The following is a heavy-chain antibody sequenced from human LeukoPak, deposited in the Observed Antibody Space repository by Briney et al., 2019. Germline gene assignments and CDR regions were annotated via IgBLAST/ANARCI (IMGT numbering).Heavy chain of an antibody. CDR2: INWNGGDT. Sequence: PGGSLRLSCAAPGFTFDDYAMNWVRQGPGKGLEWVSGINWNGGDTAYADSVKGRFTISRDNAKNSLHLQMNSLRVEDTALYYCARVKGGATTDYWGQGTLVTVSS. CDR1: GFTFDDYA. D-gene: IGHD1-26*01. J-gene: IGHJ4*02. CDR3: ARVKGGATTDY. V-gene: IGHV3-20*04.